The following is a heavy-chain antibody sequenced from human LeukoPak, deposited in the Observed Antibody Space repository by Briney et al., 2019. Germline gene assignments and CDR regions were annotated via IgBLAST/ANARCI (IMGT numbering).Heavy chain of an antibody. CDR2: ISAGGGDI. J-gene: IGHJ6*02. D-gene: IGHD2-21*02. CDR1: GFTFNNYA. CDR3: LMSLTAHYYHGVDV. Sequence: PGGSLRLSCEASGFTFNNYAMTWVRQAPGKGLEWVSTISAGGGDIFYADFLRGRFTISRDSSKNTLYLYMNGLRADDTAVYHCLMSLTAHYYHGVDVWGQGTPVTVSS. V-gene: IGHV3-23*01.